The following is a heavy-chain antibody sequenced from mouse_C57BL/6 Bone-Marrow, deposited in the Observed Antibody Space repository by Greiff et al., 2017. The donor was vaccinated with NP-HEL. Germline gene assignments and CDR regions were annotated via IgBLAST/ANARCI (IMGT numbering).Heavy chain of an antibody. V-gene: IGHV5-17*01. Sequence: VQLQQSGGGLVKPGGSLKLSCAASGFTFSDYGMHWVRQAPEKGLEWVAYISSGSSTIYYADTVKGRFTISRDNAKNTLFLQMTSLRSEDTAMYYCARRDYGSSYLAYWGQGTLVTVSA. D-gene: IGHD1-1*01. CDR3: ARRDYGSSYLAY. CDR1: GFTFSDYG. J-gene: IGHJ3*01. CDR2: ISSGSSTI.